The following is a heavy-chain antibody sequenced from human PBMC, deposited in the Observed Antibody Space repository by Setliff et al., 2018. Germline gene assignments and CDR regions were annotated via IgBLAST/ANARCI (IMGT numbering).Heavy chain of an antibody. D-gene: IGHD5-12*01. V-gene: IGHV4-59*11. Sequence: KTSETLSLTCTVSGASINSHYWSWIRQPPGKGLEWIGLFFYTGLANYSPSLKSRVIMSIDTSKNQFSLRLTSVTAADTAIYYCARGGTFRYFDYWGRGTPVTVSS. CDR1: GASINSHY. J-gene: IGHJ4*02. CDR2: FFYTGLA. CDR3: ARGGTFRYFDY.